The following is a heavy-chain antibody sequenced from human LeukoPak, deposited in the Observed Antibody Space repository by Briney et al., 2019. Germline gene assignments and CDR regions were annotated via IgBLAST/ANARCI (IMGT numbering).Heavy chain of an antibody. J-gene: IGHJ3*02. D-gene: IGHD6-6*01. CDR1: GYTFTGYY. Sequence: VASVTVSCKASGYTFTGYYIHWVRQAPGQGLEWMGWIYPYSGDTNYAQNFQGRVTMTRDTSISTAYMEPSSLKSDDTAVYYCARDRNSGSSLDIWGQGTMLTVSS. CDR3: ARDRNSGSSLDI. V-gene: IGHV1-2*02. CDR2: IYPYSGDT.